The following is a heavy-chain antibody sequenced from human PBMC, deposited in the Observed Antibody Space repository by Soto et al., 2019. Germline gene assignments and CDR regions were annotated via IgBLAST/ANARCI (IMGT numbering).Heavy chain of an antibody. CDR2: ISFGGGNT. Sequence: GGSLRLSCAASGFTFNIYAMTWVRQAPGKGLEWVATISFGGGNTYYADSVEGRFTISRDNAKNSLYLQMNSLRAEDTAVYYCTGGQDNLAVNFDYWGQGTPVTVSS. CDR1: GFTFNIYA. CDR3: TGGQDNLAVNFDY. D-gene: IGHD1-1*01. V-gene: IGHV3-23*01. J-gene: IGHJ4*02.